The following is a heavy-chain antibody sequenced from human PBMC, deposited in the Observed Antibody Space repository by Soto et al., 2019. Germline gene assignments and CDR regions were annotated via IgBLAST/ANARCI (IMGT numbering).Heavy chain of an antibody. CDR2: IITLFGAA. Sequence: QVQLVQSGAEVRKPGSSVRVACKASGDKFSKYAINWVRQVPGQGLEWLGGIITLFGAAMYAQKFQGRVTNTTDASATEAYMEIGNLRSEDTAVYYCAGEGNERFRRSGMDFWGQGTPVTVSS. CDR1: GDKFSKYA. J-gene: IGHJ6*02. D-gene: IGHD3-3*01. V-gene: IGHV1-69*01. CDR3: AGEGNERFRRSGMDF.